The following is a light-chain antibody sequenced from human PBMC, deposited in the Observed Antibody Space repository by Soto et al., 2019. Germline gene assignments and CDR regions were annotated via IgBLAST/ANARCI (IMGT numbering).Light chain of an antibody. V-gene: IGKV1-27*01. CDR2: AAS. Sequence: DIQMTQSPSSLSASVGDRITVTCRASQDISHYLAWYQQKRGKVPRLLIHAASTLQSGVPSRFSGSGSGTDFPLTISSLQPEDVATYYCQKYDTAPWTFGQGTKVEIK. CDR1: QDISHY. CDR3: QKYDTAPWT. J-gene: IGKJ1*01.